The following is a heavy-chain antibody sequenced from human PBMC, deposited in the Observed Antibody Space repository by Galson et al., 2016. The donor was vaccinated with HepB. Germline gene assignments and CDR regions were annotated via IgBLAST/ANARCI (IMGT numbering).Heavy chain of an antibody. J-gene: IGHJ4*02. CDR2: ISDTSDYI. Sequence: SLRLSCAASGFSFSSYSMNWVRQAPGKGLEWVSSISDTSDYIYHADSLKGRFTISRDSTKNLAFLQMDSLRAEDTAVYYCARNLFSGAGYSVDYWGQGTLVTVSS. CDR3: ARNLFSGAGYSVDY. D-gene: IGHD2-15*01. V-gene: IGHV3-21*01. CDR1: GFSFSSYS.